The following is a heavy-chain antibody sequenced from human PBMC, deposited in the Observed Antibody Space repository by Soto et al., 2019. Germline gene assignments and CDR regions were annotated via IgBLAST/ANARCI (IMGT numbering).Heavy chain of an antibody. D-gene: IGHD6-13*01. CDR2: IYYTGST. V-gene: IGHV4-59*01. Sequence: SETLSLTCTVSGGAISGYYWTWIRQPHGKGLEWIGYIYYTGSTNYNPSLNSQVTISEDTSKNQFSLKLSSVTAADTAVSYCVRALGPRAGSFDNWGQLPLVTVSS. CDR3: VRALGPRAGSFDN. CDR1: GGAISGYY. J-gene: IGHJ4*02.